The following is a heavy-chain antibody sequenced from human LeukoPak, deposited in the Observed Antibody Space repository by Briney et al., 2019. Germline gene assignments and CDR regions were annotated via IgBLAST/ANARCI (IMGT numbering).Heavy chain of an antibody. D-gene: IGHD3-22*01. CDR2: ITTYNGNT. CDR3: ARDGVFSISGYYDSSGYGFDI. CDR1: GYTFTSYG. Sequence: GASVKVSCKASGYTFTSYGISWVRQAPGQGLEWMGWITTYNGNTNYAQNFQGRVTMTTDTSTSTGYMELRSLRSDDTAVYYCARDGVFSISGYYDSSGYGFDIWGQGTMVAVSS. V-gene: IGHV1-18*01. J-gene: IGHJ3*02.